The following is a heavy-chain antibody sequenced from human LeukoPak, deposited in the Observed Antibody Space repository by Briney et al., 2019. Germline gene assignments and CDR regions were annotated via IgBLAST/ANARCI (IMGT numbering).Heavy chain of an antibody. V-gene: IGHV3-30*04. D-gene: IGHD6-13*01. J-gene: IGHJ4*02. Sequence: GRSLRLSCAASGFTFSSYAMHWVRQAPGKGLEWVAVISYDGSNKYYADPVRGRFTISRDNSKNTLYLQMNSLRAEDTAVYYCASDSSTFYWGQGTLVTVSS. CDR3: ASDSSTFY. CDR2: ISYDGSNK. CDR1: GFTFSSYA.